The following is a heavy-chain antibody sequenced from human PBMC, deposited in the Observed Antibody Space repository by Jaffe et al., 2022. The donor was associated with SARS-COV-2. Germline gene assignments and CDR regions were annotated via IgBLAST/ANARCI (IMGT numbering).Heavy chain of an antibody. CDR3: ARDANMVRGHYYYMDV. J-gene: IGHJ6*03. V-gene: IGHV3-30*04. Sequence: QVQLVESGGGVAQPGRSLRLSCAASGFSFSNFPMHWVRQAPGKGLEWMTMISSDGKNQYNAESVKGRFTISRDNSRNTLYLQINSLRAEDTAVYYCARDANMVRGHYYYMDVWGKGTTVTVSS. CDR2: ISSDGKNQ. D-gene: IGHD3-10*01. CDR1: GFSFSNFP.